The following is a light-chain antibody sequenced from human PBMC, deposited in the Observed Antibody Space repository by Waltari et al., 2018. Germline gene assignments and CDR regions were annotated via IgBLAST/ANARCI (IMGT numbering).Light chain of an antibody. J-gene: IGLJ2*01. Sequence: SYVLTQPPSVSVAPGKTARITCGGNNIGSRSVHWYQQKPGQAPVLVVYDDSDRPSGIPGQFSGSNSGNTATLTISRVEAGDEADYYCQVWDSSSDHRGVFGGGTKLTVL. CDR2: DDS. CDR3: QVWDSSSDHRGV. CDR1: NIGSRS. V-gene: IGLV3-21*03.